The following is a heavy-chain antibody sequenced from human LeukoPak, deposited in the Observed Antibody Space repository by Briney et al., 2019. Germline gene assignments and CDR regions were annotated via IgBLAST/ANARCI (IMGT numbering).Heavy chain of an antibody. J-gene: IGHJ4*02. D-gene: IGHD6-6*01. CDR2: IYSNDDK. CDR3: ALSTDISSVFNFDY. Sequence: ESGPTLRKPPQTLTLTCTLSGFSISTGGVAVGWIRQPPGKALEWLAVIYSNDDKRYSSSLKTRLTITKDTSKNQVVLTVTNMDPVDTATYSCALSTDISSVFNFDYWGHREPFTVSS. V-gene: IGHV2-5*01. CDR1: GFSISTGGVA.